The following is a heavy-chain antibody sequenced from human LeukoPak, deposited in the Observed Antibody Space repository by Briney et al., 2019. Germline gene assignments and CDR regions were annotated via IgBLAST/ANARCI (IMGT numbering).Heavy chain of an antibody. V-gene: IGHV1-8*03. CDR2: MNPNNGDS. D-gene: IGHD6-25*01. CDR1: RYTFTNYH. Sequence: GASVKVSCKASRYTFTNYHINWVRQATGQGLEWMGWMNPNNGDSGYAQKFQGRVTITRDTSKSTSYMELRSLRSEDTAVYFCARTTSFTASGYDYWGQGTLVTVSS. CDR3: ARTTSFTASGYDY. J-gene: IGHJ4*02.